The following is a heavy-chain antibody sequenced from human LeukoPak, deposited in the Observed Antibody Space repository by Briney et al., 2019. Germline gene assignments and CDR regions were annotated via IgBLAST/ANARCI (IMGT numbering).Heavy chain of an antibody. CDR1: GFTFSNAW. Sequence: PGGSLRLSCAASGFTFSNAWMSWVRQAPGKGLEWVGRIKSKTDGGTTDYAAPVKGRSTISRDDSKNTLYLQMNSLKTEDTAVYYCTTVRVPYDYVWGSYRPRPTYYFDYWGQGTLVTVSS. V-gene: IGHV3-15*01. CDR2: IKSKTDGGTT. J-gene: IGHJ4*02. D-gene: IGHD3-16*02. CDR3: TTVRVPYDYVWGSYRPRPTYYFDY.